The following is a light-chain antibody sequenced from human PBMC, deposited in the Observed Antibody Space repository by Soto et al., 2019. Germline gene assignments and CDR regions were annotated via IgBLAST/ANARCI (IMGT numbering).Light chain of an antibody. CDR1: TGSVTSGHY. Sequence: QAVVTQEPSLTVSPGGTVTLTCGSSTGSVTSGHYPYWFQQKPGQAPTTLIYDTSTKHSWTPARFSSYLLGGKAALPLSGAQLEDEAEYYCLLRFDIPRPYRVXGGGTKVTVL. V-gene: IGLV7-46*01. J-gene: IGLJ3*02. CDR3: LLRFDIPRPYRV. CDR2: DTS.